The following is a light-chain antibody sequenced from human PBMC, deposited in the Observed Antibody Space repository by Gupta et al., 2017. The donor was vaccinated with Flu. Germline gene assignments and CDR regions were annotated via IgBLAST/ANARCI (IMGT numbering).Light chain of an antibody. CDR1: SSNIGSNV. Sequence: SVVTQPLSVSGAPRQRVTISCSCSSSNIGSNVVSWYQPFPGKDPKLLIFYNDLLSSGVSDRFSASKSGTSASLAISGLQSEDEANYDCAAWDDSLNAWVFGGETELTVL. V-gene: IGLV1-36*01. J-gene: IGLJ3*02. CDR2: YND. CDR3: AAWDDSLNAWV.